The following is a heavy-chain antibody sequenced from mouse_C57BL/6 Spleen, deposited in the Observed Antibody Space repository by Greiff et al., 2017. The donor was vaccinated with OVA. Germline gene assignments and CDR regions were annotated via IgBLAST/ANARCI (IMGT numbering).Heavy chain of an antibody. CDR1: GFSFNTYA. Sequence: EVKLVESGGGLVQPKGSLKLSCAASGFSFNTYAMNWVRQAPGKGLEWVARIRSKSNNYATYYADSVKDRFTISRDDSESMLYLQMNNLKTEDTAMYYCVAAYYSSPYAMDYWGQGTSVTVSS. CDR2: IRSKSNNYAT. CDR3: VAAYYSSPYAMDY. V-gene: IGHV10-1*01. J-gene: IGHJ4*01. D-gene: IGHD2-12*01.